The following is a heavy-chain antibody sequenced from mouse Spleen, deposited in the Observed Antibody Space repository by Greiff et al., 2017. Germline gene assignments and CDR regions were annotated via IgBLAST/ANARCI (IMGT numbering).Heavy chain of an antibody. CDR1: GFSLTSYG. J-gene: IGHJ4*01. V-gene: IGHV2-2*01. CDR2: IRRGGST. Sequence: QVQLKESGPGLVQPSQSLSITCTVSGFSLTSYGVHWVRQSPGKGLEWLGVIRRGGSTDYYAAFITSMSISKDNSTSQVFFKMNRLQADDTAVYYCDRSAYGNYQYAMDYWGQGTSVTVSS. D-gene: IGHD2-10*02. CDR3: DRSAYGNYQYAMDY.